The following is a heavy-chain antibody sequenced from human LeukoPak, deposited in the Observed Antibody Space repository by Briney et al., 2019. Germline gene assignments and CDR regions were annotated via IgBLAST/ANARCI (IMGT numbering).Heavy chain of an antibody. Sequence: PGRSLRLSCAASRFTFSDYGMHWVRQAPGKGLEWVAVVSYDGTNRYYADSVQGRFTISKDNPKNTLYLQMNSLRPEDTAAYYCAKGGLGRTQSVSAGLDYWGQGALVTVSS. D-gene: IGHD7-27*01. CDR1: RFTFSDYG. V-gene: IGHV3-30*18. CDR2: VSYDGTNR. J-gene: IGHJ4*02. CDR3: AKGGLGRTQSVSAGLDY.